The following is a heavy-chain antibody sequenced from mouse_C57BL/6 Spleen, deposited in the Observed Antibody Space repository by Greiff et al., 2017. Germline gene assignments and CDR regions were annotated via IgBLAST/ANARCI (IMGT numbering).Heavy chain of an antibody. Sequence: EVQLVESGPELVKPGASVKMSCKASGYTFTDYNMHWVKQSHGKSLEWIGYINPNNGGTSYNQKFKGKATLTVNKSSSTAYMELRSLTSEDSAVYYCARGGYYGPFDYWGQGTTLTVSS. CDR3: ARGGYYGPFDY. D-gene: IGHD1-2*01. V-gene: IGHV1-22*01. CDR1: GYTFTDYN. J-gene: IGHJ2*01. CDR2: INPNNGGT.